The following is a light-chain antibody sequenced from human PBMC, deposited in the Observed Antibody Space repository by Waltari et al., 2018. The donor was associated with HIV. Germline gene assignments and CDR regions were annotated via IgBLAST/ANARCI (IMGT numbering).Light chain of an antibody. J-gene: IGKJ4*01. CDR2: LAS. CDR1: QAINNY. Sequence: DVQLTQSPSFLSESVGDRVTITCRASQAINNYFAWYQQKPGKAPKLLINLASALQSGVPSRFSGSGSGTEFTLTIRGLQPEDLATYYCQQADFYPVTFGGGTRVEIK. V-gene: IGKV1-9*01. CDR3: QQADFYPVT.